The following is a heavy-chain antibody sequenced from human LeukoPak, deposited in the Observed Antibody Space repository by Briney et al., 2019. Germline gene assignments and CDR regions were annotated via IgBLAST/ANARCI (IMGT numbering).Heavy chain of an antibody. Sequence: GGSLRLSCAASGFTFSSYSMNWVRQAPGKGLEWVSSISSSSSYTYYADSVKGRFTISRDNAKNSLYLQMNSLRAEDTAVYYCARYNSGYSYGVDAFDIWGQGTMVTVSS. D-gene: IGHD5-18*01. CDR3: ARYNSGYSYGVDAFDI. CDR1: GFTFSSYS. CDR2: ISSSSSYT. J-gene: IGHJ3*02. V-gene: IGHV3-21*01.